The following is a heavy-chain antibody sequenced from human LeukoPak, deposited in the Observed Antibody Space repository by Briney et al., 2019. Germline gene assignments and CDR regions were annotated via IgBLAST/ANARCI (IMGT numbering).Heavy chain of an antibody. CDR2: MSDSGST. D-gene: IGHD6-13*01. Sequence: PSETLSLTCTVSGGSISSYYWSWIRQPPGQGLEWIGSMSDSGSTYYNPSLNSRVTISKDTSKNQFFLKVNSMTAADTAVYYCARGQSIAAGANWGQGILVTVSS. CDR1: GGSISSYY. CDR3: ARGQSIAAGAN. J-gene: IGHJ4*02. V-gene: IGHV4-59*12.